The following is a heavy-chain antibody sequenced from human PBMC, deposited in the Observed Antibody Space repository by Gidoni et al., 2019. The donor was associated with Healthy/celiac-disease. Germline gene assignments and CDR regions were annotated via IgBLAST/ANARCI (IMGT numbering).Heavy chain of an antibody. CDR3: AKGDTYYYDSSGYYPGDY. J-gene: IGHJ4*02. V-gene: IGHV3-23*01. CDR2: ISGSGGST. Sequence: EVQLLESGGGLVQPGGSLRLSCAASGFTFSSYAMSWVRQAPGKGLEWVSAISGSGGSTYYADSVKGQFTISRDNSKNTLYLQMNSLRAEDTAVYYCAKGDTYYYDSSGYYPGDYWGQGTLVTVSS. D-gene: IGHD3-22*01. CDR1: GFTFSSYA.